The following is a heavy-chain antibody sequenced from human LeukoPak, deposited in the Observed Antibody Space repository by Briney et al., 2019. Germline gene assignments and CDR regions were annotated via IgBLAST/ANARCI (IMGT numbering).Heavy chain of an antibody. CDR1: GFTLSNYW. CDR2: INSDGSSI. J-gene: IGHJ4*02. Sequence: PGGSLRLSCAASGFTLSNYWMDWVRQAPGKGLVCVLRINSDGSSIFYADSVKGRFTISRDNAKNTLYLQMNSLRAEDTAVYYCATEAYGSGTSWGQGTLVTVSS. CDR3: ATEAYGSGTS. V-gene: IGHV3-74*01. D-gene: IGHD3-10*01.